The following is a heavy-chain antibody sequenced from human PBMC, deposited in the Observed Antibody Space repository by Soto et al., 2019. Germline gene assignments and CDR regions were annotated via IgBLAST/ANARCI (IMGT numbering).Heavy chain of an antibody. CDR1: GYSTSSTY. Sequence: PSEALSLTCTVSGYSTSSTYWSWIRQPPGKGLEGIGYIYYSGSMYYNPSLRSRVTISVDTSKNQVSLKLSSVTAADTAVYYCARYSHDWNRVPGTDYFDYWGQRTLVTVS. CDR2: IYYSGSM. D-gene: IGHD6-19*01. CDR3: ARYSHDWNRVPGTDYFDY. V-gene: IGHV4-59*08. J-gene: IGHJ4*02.